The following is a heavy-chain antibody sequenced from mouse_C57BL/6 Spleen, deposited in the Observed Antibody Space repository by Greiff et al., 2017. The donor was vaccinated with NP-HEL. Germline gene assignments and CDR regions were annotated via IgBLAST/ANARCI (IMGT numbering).Heavy chain of an antibody. CDR2: INYDGSST. J-gene: IGHJ1*03. CDR1: GFTFSDYY. Sequence: EVMLVESEGGLVQPGSSMKLSCTASGFTFSDYYMAWVRQVPEKGLEWVANINYDGSSTYYLDSLKSRFIISRDNAKNILYLQMSSLKSEDTATYYCARDGDYIGGYFDVWGTGTTVTVSS. CDR3: ARDGDYIGGYFDV. V-gene: IGHV5-16*01. D-gene: IGHD2-13*01.